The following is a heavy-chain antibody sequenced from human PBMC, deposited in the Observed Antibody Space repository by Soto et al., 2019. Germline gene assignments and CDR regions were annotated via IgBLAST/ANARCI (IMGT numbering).Heavy chain of an antibody. V-gene: IGHV3-74*01. D-gene: IGHD4-17*01. CDR3: AREAPYGDPSDY. CDR2: INSDGSST. CDR1: GFTFSGYG. Sequence: EVQLVESGGGLVQPGGSLRLSCAASGFTFSGYGMHWVRQAPGKGLVWVSRINSDGSSTSYADSVKGRFTISRDNAKTTLYLQMNSLRAEDTAVYYCAREAPYGDPSDYWGQGPLVTVSS. J-gene: IGHJ4*02.